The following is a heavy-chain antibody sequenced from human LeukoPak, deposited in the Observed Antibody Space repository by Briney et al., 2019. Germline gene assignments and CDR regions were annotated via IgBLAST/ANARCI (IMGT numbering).Heavy chain of an antibody. D-gene: IGHD3-3*01. CDR3: ARVLYYDFWSGAFPDAFDI. CDR1: GGSISSYY. CDR2: IYYSGST. J-gene: IGHJ3*02. Sequence: SETLSLTCTVSGGSISSYYWSWIRQPPGKGLEWIGYIYYSGSTNYNPSLKSRVTISVDTSKNQFSLKLSSVTAADTAVHYCARVLYYDFWSGAFPDAFDIWGQGTMVTVSS. V-gene: IGHV4-59*01.